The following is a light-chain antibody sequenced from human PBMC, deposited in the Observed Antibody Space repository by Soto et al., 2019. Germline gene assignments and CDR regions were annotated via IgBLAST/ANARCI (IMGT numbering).Light chain of an antibody. V-gene: IGKV1-5*03. Sequence: DIQMTQSPSTLSASVGDRVTITCRASQSISSWLAWYQQKPGKAPKLLIYKASSLESGVPSRFSGSGSGTEFTLTIISLQPADFATYYCQQYNSYSRTFGQGTKLEIK. CDR3: QQYNSYSRT. J-gene: IGKJ2*01. CDR1: QSISSW. CDR2: KAS.